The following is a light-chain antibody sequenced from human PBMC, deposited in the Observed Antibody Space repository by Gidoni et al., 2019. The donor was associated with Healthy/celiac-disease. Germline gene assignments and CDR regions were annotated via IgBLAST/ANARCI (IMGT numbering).Light chain of an antibody. CDR2: AAS. J-gene: IGKJ2*01. V-gene: IGKV1-39*01. CDR3: QQSDSTGYT. Sequence: DIQMTQSPSSLSASVGDRVTITCRASQSMSSYLNWYQQKPGKAPKLLIYAASSLQSGVPSRFSGSGSGTDFTLTISSLQPEDFATYYCQQSDSTGYTFGQGTKLEIK. CDR1: QSMSSY.